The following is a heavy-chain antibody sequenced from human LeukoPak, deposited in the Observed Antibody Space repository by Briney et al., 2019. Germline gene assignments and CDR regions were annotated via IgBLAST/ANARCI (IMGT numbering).Heavy chain of an antibody. CDR2: IYHSGST. CDR1: GYSISSGYY. CDR3: AREYHSSGWYYPFDY. J-gene: IGHJ4*02. D-gene: IGHD6-19*01. V-gene: IGHV4-38-2*02. Sequence: PSETLSLTCTVSGYSISSGYYWGWIRQPPGKGLEWIGSIYHSGSTYYNPSLKSRVTISVDTSKNQFSLKLSSVTAADTAVYYCAREYHSSGWYYPFDYRGQGTLVTVSS.